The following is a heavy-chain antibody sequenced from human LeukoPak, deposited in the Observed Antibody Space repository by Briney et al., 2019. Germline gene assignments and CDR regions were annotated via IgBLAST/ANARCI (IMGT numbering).Heavy chain of an antibody. D-gene: IGHD2-15*01. J-gene: IGHJ4*02. CDR3: ARADCSGGSCYPLDY. V-gene: IGHV4-4*07. CDR1: GDSMSTYY. CDR2: IYTTGST. Sequence: SETLSLTCTVSGDSMSTYYWNWIQQSAGKGLEWIGRIYTTGSTTYNPSLKNRVTLSVDTSKNHFSLRLSSVTAADTAVYYCARADCSGGSCYPLDYWGQGTLVTVSS.